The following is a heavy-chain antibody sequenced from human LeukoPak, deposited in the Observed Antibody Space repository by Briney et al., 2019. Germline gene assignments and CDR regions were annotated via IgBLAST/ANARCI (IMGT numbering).Heavy chain of an antibody. V-gene: IGHV3-11*01. CDR1: EFSVGSNY. J-gene: IGHJ6*03. CDR2: ISSSGSTI. Sequence: AGSLRLSCAASEFSVGSNYMTWVRQAPGKGLEWVSYISSSGSTIYYTDSVKGRFTISRDNAKNSLYLQMNSLRAEDTAVYYCAGGGFGEAYYYYYYMDVWGKGTTVTVSS. D-gene: IGHD3-10*01. CDR3: AGGGFGEAYYYYYYMDV.